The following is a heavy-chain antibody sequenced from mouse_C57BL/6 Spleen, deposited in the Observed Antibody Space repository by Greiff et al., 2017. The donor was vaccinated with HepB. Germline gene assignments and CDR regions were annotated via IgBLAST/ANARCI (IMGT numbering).Heavy chain of an antibody. CDR1: GYTFTSYW. CDR2: IDPSDSET. D-gene: IGHD2-4*01. Sequence: VQLQQPGAELVRPGSSVKLSCKASGYTFTSYWMHWVKQRPIQGLEWIGNIDPSDSETHYNQKFKDKATLTVDKSSSTAYMQLSSLTSEDSAVYYCARLDYDEDYFDYWGQGTTLTVSS. V-gene: IGHV1-52*01. CDR3: ARLDYDEDYFDY. J-gene: IGHJ2*01.